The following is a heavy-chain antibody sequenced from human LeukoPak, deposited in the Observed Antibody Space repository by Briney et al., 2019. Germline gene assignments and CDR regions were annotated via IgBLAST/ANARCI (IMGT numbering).Heavy chain of an antibody. CDR2: ISSSSSTI. Sequence: PGGSLRLSCAASGFTFSSYSMNWVRQAPGKGLEWVSYISSSSSTIYYADSVKGRFTISRDNSQNTLFLQMNSLRAEDTAVYYCASEGGGDYYDSSGPSWPSYYYYYYMDVWGKGTTVTVSS. V-gene: IGHV3-48*01. D-gene: IGHD3-22*01. J-gene: IGHJ6*03. CDR3: ASEGGGDYYDSSGPSWPSYYYYYYMDV. CDR1: GFTFSSYS.